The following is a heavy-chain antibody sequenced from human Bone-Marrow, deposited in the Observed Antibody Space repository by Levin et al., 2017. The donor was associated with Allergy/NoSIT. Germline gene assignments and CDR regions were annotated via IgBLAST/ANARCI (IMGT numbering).Heavy chain of an antibody. CDR1: GYTFSTYS. CDR3: ARHVSQRLVPLDY. D-gene: IGHD6-13*01. J-gene: IGHJ4*02. CDR2: INTNTGKP. Sequence: GESLKISCKASGYTFSTYSLHWVRQAPGQGLEWMGRINTNTGKPTYARHITGRFVFSLDTSARTAYLQISSLNTEDTAIYYCARHVSQRLVPLDYWGQGTLVTVSS. V-gene: IGHV7-4-1*02.